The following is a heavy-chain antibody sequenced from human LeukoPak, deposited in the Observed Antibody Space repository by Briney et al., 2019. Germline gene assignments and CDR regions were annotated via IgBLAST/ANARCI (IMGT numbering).Heavy chain of an antibody. CDR2: IRSNGHTT. D-gene: IGHD4-23*01. CDR1: GFTFSNYA. J-gene: IGHJ4*02. CDR3: AKEIDYGGNSEEGGIDY. Sequence: PGGSLRLSCVASGFTFSNYAMSWVRQAPGKGLEWVSAIRSNGHTTYDADSVKGRFTISRDNTKNTLYLEMKSLRADDTALYYCAKEIDYGGNSEEGGIDYWGQGTLVTVSS. V-gene: IGHV3-23*01.